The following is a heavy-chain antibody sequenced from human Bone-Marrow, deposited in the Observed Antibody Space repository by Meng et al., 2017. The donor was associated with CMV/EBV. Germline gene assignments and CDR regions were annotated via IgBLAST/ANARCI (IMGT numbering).Heavy chain of an antibody. V-gene: IGHV1-18*01. J-gene: IGHJ6*02. D-gene: IGHD7-27*01. CDR3: AKEATPGYYYYGMDV. Sequence: ASVKVSCKASGYTFTSYGISWVRQAPGQGLEWMGWISAYNGNTNYAQKLQGRVTMTTDTSTSTAYMELRSLRSDDTAVYYCAKEATPGYYYYGMDVWGQGTTVTVSS. CDR1: GYTFTSYG. CDR2: ISAYNGNT.